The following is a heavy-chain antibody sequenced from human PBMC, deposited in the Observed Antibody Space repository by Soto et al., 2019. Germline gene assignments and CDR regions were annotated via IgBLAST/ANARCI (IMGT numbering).Heavy chain of an antibody. J-gene: IGHJ6*02. CDR1: GDTFTNYD. CDR3: ARGRNGMDV. Sequence: ASVKVSCKASGDTFTNYDIKWVRQATGQGLEWMGWMNPNSGNTGYAQKFQGRVTMTRNTSISTAYMELSSLRSEDTAVYYWARGRNGMDVWGQGTTVTVSS. CDR2: MNPNSGNT. V-gene: IGHV1-8*01.